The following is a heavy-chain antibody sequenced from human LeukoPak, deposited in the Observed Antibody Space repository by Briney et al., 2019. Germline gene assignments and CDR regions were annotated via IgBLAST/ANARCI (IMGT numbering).Heavy chain of an antibody. CDR1: GFSFSSYA. V-gene: IGHV3-23*01. CDR2: IDAGGGDT. Sequence: PGGSLRLSCAASGFSFSSYAMTWVRQAPGKGPEWVSSIDAGGGDTYHSDSVKGRFTISRDNSMNTLYLQMNSLRADDTAVYYCGRPTKYWLVRGNGVDVWGQGTTVTVSS. J-gene: IGHJ6*02. CDR3: GRPTKYWLVRGNGVDV. D-gene: IGHD6-19*01.